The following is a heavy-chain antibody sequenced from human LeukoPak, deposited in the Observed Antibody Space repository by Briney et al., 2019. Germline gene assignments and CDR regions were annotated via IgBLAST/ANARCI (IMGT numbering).Heavy chain of an antibody. CDR3: ARLSGYSGYDPPYYYYGMDV. CDR1: DYTFTSYG. J-gene: IGHJ6*02. D-gene: IGHD5-12*01. V-gene: IGHV1-18*01. CDR2: ISAYNGNI. Sequence: ASVKVSCKASDYTFTSYGISWVRQAPGQGLEWMGWISAYNGNINYAQKFQGRVTMTTDTSTSTAYMELRSLRSDDTAVYYCARLSGYSGYDPPYYYYGMDVWGQGTTVTVSS.